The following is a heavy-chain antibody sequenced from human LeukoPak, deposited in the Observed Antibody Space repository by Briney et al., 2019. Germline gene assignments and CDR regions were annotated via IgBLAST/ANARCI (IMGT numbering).Heavy chain of an antibody. CDR2: INPNSGGT. CDR1: GYTFTSYY. V-gene: IGHV1-2*02. CDR3: ARDVIAAAGGDY. Sequence: ASVKVSCKASGYTFTSYYMHWVRQAPGQGLEWMGWINPNSGGTNYAQKFQGRVTMTRDTSISTAYMELSRLRSDDTAVYYCARDVIAAAGGDYWGQGTLVTVSS. J-gene: IGHJ4*02. D-gene: IGHD6-13*01.